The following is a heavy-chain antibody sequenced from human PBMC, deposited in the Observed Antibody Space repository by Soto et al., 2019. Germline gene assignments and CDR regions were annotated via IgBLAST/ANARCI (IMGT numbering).Heavy chain of an antibody. V-gene: IGHV1-3*01. Sequence: QVQVVQSGAEVKKPGASVKISCKASGYSFTPYAMHWVRQAPGQRLEWMAWINGGNGNTKYSQKFQDRVTITRDTSANIAYMELSSLRSEDSAVYYCARGKGMEENYYYHGMCVWGQGSTVSVSS. CDR2: INGGNGNT. J-gene: IGHJ6*02. CDR3: ARGKGMEENYYYHGMCV. D-gene: IGHD1-1*01. CDR1: GYSFTPYA.